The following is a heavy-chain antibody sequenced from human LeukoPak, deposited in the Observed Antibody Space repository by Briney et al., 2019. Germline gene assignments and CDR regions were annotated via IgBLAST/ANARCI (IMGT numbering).Heavy chain of an antibody. J-gene: IGHJ4*02. D-gene: IGHD1-14*01. V-gene: IGHV3-30*02. CDR2: IRYDGNNK. Sequence: GGSLRLSCGASGLTLSNYGMLWVRPAPGKGLEWVAFIRYDGNNKLYADSMKGRFTISRDNSKNTLYLHINSLRAEDTAVYYCVKDNPLDYWGQGTLVIVSS. CDR1: GLTLSNYG. CDR3: VKDNPLDY.